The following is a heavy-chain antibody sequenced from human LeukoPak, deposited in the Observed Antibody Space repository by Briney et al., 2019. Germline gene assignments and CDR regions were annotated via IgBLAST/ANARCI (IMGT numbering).Heavy chain of an antibody. CDR2: IYSGGST. J-gene: IGHJ6*02. CDR3: ARPRKNYYYYGMDV. V-gene: IGHV3-66*04. Sequence: GGSLRLSCAASGFTVRSNYMSWVRQAPGKGLEWVSVIYSGGSTYYADSVKGRFTISRDNSKNTLYLQMNSLRAEDTAVYYCARPRKNYYYYGMDVWGQGTTVTVSS. CDR1: GFTVRSNY.